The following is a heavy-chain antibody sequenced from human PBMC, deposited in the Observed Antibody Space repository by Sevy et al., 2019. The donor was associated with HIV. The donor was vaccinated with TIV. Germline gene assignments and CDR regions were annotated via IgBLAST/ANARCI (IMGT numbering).Heavy chain of an antibody. J-gene: IGHJ4*01. V-gene: IGHV3-30-3*01. Sequence: GGSLRLSCAASGFAFSTHAMHWVRQAPGKGLEWVAVISYEGTETFYAASVEGRFTISRDNSKNLLSLQINSLKPEDTAVYYGARDGGYSIKWYPLYWGHGTLVTASS. CDR1: GFAFSTHA. CDR2: ISYEGTET. D-gene: IGHD1-26*01. CDR3: ARDGGYSIKWYPLY.